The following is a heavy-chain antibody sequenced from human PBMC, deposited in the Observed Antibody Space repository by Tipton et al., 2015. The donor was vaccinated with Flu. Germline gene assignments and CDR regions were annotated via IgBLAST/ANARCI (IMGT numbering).Heavy chain of an antibody. CDR2: INHSGST. V-gene: IGHV4-34*01. D-gene: IGHD1-1*01. Sequence: LRLSCAVYGGPFSGYFWSWIRQPPGKGLEWIGEINHSGSTNYNPSLKSRVTISAGTSKNQFSLKLSSVTAADTAMYYCARKVTNWNYIDYWGQGTLVTVSS. CDR3: ARKVTNWNYIDY. CDR1: GGPFSGYF. J-gene: IGHJ4*02.